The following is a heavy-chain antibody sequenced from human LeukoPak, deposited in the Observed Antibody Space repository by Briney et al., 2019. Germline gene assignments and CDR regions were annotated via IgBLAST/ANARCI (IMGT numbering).Heavy chain of an antibody. V-gene: IGHV3-21*01. Sequence: GGSLRLSCAASGFTFSSYSMYWVRQAPGKGLEWVSSISSSSSYIYYADSVKGRFTISRDNAKNSLYLQMNSLRAEDTAVYYCASPVITTGYQPGYWGQGTLVTVSS. CDR3: ASPVITTGYQPGY. CDR2: ISSSSSYI. D-gene: IGHD3-9*01. J-gene: IGHJ4*02. CDR1: GFTFSSYS.